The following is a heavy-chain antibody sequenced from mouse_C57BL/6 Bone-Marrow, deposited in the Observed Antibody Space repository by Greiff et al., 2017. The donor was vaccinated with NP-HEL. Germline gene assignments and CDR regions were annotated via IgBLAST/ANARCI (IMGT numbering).Heavy chain of an antibody. V-gene: IGHV1-74*01. CDR2: IHPSDSDI. CDR3: ATNYGWFAY. D-gene: IGHD2-4*01. J-gene: IGHJ3*01. Sequence: QVQLQQPGAELVKPGASVKVSCKASGYTFTSYWMHWVKQRPGQGLEWLGRIHPSDSDINYNQKFKGKATMTGDKAASTAFMQLSSLTSEDSSVYYCATNYGWFAYWGQGTLVTVSA. CDR1: GYTFTSYW.